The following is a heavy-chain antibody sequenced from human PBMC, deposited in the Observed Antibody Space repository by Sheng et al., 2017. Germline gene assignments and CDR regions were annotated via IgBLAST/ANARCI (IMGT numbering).Heavy chain of an antibody. J-gene: IGHJ3*02. CDR2: IWYDGSNK. Sequence: QVQLVESGGGVVQPGRSLRLSCAASGFTFSSYGMHWVRQAPGKGLEWVAVIWYDGSNKYYADSVKGRFTISRDNSKNTLYLQMNSLRAEDTAVYYCARDPGYSYGSPAFDIWGQGTMVTVSS. CDR1: GFTFSSYG. CDR3: ARDPGYSYGSPAFDI. D-gene: IGHD5-18*01. V-gene: IGHV3-33*01.